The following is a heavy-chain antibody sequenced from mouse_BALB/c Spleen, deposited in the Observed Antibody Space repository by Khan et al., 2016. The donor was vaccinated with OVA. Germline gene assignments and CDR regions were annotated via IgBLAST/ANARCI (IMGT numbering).Heavy chain of an antibody. Sequence: EVQLLETGGGLVQPGGSRGLSCEGSGFTFSGFWMSWVRQTPGKTLEWIGDINSDGSAINYAPSIKDRFTIFRDNDKSTLYLQMSNVRSEDTATYFCMRYGNYWYFDVWGAGTTVTVSS. CDR3: MRYGNYWYFDV. V-gene: IGHV11-2*02. J-gene: IGHJ1*01. CDR2: INSDGSAI. D-gene: IGHD2-1*01. CDR1: GFTFSGFW.